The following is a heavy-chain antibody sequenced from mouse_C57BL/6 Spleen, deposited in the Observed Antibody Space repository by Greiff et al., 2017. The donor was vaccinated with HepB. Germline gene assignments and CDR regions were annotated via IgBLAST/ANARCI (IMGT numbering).Heavy chain of an antibody. Sequence: DVKLVESEGGLVQPGSSMKLSCTASGFTFSDYYMAWVRQVPEKGLEWVANINYDGSSTYYLDSLKSRFIISRDNAKNILYLQMSSLKSEDTATYYCAREGLWYDMDYWGQGTSVTVSS. J-gene: IGHJ4*01. V-gene: IGHV5-16*01. D-gene: IGHD6-5*01. CDR2: INYDGSST. CDR3: AREGLWYDMDY. CDR1: GFTFSDYY.